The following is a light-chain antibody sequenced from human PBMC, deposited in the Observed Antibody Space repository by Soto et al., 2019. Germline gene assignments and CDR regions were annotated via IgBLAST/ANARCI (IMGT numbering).Light chain of an antibody. V-gene: IGKV3-15*01. Sequence: EIVMTQSPATLSVSPGERATLSCRASQSVSSNLAWYQQKPGQAPRLLIYGASTRATGIPARFSGSGSGTEFTLTISSRQSEDYAVYYCQQYNNWPPRVTFGPRTKVDIK. CDR2: GAS. J-gene: IGKJ3*01. CDR3: QQYNNWPPRVT. CDR1: QSVSSN.